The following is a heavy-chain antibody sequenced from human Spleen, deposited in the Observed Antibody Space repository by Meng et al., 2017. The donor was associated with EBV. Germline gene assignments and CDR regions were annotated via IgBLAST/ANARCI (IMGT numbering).Heavy chain of an antibody. CDR2: INPDNGAT. V-gene: IGHV1-2*06. CDR3: AREDGPGSYCVS. D-gene: IGHD3-10*01. CDR1: GYTFTDHY. Sequence: QVQLVQSVPEVQRPGASVRVSCQAFGYTFTDHYIHWVRQAPGQGLEWLGRINPDNGATIYTKRSQGKITVTRDTSTNTAYLDLRSLGSDDTAVYYCAREDGPGSYCVSWGKGTMVTRLL. J-gene: IGHJ5*02.